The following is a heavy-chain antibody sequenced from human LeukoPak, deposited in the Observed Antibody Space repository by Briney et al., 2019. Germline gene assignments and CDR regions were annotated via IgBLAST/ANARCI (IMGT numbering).Heavy chain of an antibody. CDR1: GFTFSIYA. D-gene: IGHD3-22*01. V-gene: IGHV3-23*01. Sequence: PGGSLRLSCVASGFTFSIYAMSWVRQAPGKGLEWVSSISSSGDYTYYTDPVKGRFTISRGNSKNTLHLQMNSLRAEDTALYYCAKDSLFYYDSSAYYPYFDYWGQGTLVTVSS. CDR3: AKDSLFYYDSSAYYPYFDY. CDR2: ISSSGDYT. J-gene: IGHJ4*02.